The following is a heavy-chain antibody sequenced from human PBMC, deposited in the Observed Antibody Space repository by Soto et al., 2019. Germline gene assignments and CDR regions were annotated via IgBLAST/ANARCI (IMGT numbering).Heavy chain of an antibody. CDR3: ARHGGAGYSSSWYND. V-gene: IGHV5-10-1*01. CDR2: IDPSDSYT. D-gene: IGHD6-13*01. Sequence: GESLKISCKDSGYGFTSYWISWVRQMPGKGLEWMGRIDPSDSYTNYSPSFQGHVTISADKSISTAYLQWSSLKASDTAMYYCARHGGAGYSSSWYNDWGQGTLVTVSS. CDR1: GYGFTSYW. J-gene: IGHJ4*02.